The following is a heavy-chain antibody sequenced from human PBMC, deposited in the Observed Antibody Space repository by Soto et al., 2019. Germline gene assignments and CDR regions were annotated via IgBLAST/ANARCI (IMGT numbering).Heavy chain of an antibody. CDR3: ARHCSSTSCSNVMDV. V-gene: IGHV4-59*08. CDR2: IYYSGST. Sequence: PSETLSLTCTVSGGSISSYYWSWIRQPPGKGLEWIGYIYYSGSTNYNPSLKSRVTISVDTSKNQFSLKLSSVTAADTAVYYCARHCSSTSCSNVMDVWGKGTTVTVSS. J-gene: IGHJ6*04. CDR1: GGSISSYY. D-gene: IGHD2-2*01.